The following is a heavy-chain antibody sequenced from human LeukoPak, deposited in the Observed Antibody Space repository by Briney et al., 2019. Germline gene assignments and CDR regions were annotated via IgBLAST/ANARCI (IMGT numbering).Heavy chain of an antibody. D-gene: IGHD5-18*01. CDR1: GFTFSSYG. CDR3: AKEARIQLWGFDY. J-gene: IGHJ4*02. Sequence: PGGSLRLSCVVSGFTFSSYGMHWVRQAPGKGLEWVAFIRYDGSNKYYADSVKGRFTISRDNSKNTLYLQMNSLRAEDTAVYYCAKEARIQLWGFDYWGQGTLVTVSS. V-gene: IGHV3-30*02. CDR2: IRYDGSNK.